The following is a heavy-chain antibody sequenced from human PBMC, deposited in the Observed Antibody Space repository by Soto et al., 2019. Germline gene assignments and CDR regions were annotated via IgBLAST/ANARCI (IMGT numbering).Heavy chain of an antibody. V-gene: IGHV3-43D*03. CDR2: ISWDGGST. CDR1: GFTFDDYA. CDR3: AKDGHVGDRGLGVVYFDY. D-gene: IGHD3-10*01. J-gene: IGHJ4*02. Sequence: GGSLRLSCAASGFTFDDYAMHWVRQAPGKGLEWVSLISWDGGSTYYADSVKGRFTISRDNSKNSLYLQMNSLRAEDTALYYCAKDGHVGDRGLGVVYFDYWGQGTLVTVSS.